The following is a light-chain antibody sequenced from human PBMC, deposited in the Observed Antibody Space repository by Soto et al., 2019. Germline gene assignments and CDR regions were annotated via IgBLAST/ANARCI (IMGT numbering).Light chain of an antibody. CDR3: RQYGSSPLS. V-gene: IGKV3-20*01. CDR2: AAS. J-gene: IGKJ4*01. CDR1: QSVRSTF. Sequence: EIVLTQSPGALSLSPGEIATLSCRASQSVRSTFLAWYQQKPGQAPRLLIYAASSRATGIPDRFSGSGSGTDVSLTISRLEPEDFAVYYCRQYGSSPLSFGGGTKVEIK.